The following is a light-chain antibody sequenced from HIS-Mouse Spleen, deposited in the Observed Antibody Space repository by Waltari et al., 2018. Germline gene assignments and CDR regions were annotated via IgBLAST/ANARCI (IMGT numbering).Light chain of an antibody. CDR1: SSDVGGYNY. CDR2: DVS. J-gene: IGLJ2*01. V-gene: IGLV2-11*01. CDR3: CSYAGSYTFEVV. Sequence: QSALTQPRSVSGSPGQSVTISCTGTSSDVGGYNYVSWYQQHPGKAPKLMIYDVSKRPQGVPDRFSGSKSGNTASLTISGLQAEDEADYYCCSYAGSYTFEVVFGGGTKLTVL.